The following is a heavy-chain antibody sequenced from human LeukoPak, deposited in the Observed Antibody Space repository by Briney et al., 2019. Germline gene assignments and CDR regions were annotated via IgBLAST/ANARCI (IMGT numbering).Heavy chain of an antibody. CDR3: GSPGIAAAGPYYYGMDV. Sequence: GGSLRLSCAASGFTFSSYGMHWVRQAPGKGLEWVAVIWYDGSNKYYADSVKGRFTISRDNSKNTLYLQMNSLRAEDTAVYYCGSPGIAAAGPYYYGMDVWGQGTTVTVSS. CDR2: IWYDGSNK. J-gene: IGHJ6*02. D-gene: IGHD6-13*01. CDR1: GFTFSSYG. V-gene: IGHV3-33*01.